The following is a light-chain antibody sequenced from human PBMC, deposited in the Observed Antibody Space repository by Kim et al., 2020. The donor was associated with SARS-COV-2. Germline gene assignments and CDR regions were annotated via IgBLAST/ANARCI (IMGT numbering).Light chain of an antibody. Sequence: FPWESATPSCRASHNIDINLAWYQQTPGQPPRLLIYDAAIRAAGIPDRFSGSGSGTDFTLTIGSLAPEDFAVYYCQQRGNWPPALTFVGGTKLEI. J-gene: IGKJ4*01. CDR1: HNIDIN. CDR3: QQRGNWPPALT. CDR2: DAA. V-gene: IGKV3-11*01.